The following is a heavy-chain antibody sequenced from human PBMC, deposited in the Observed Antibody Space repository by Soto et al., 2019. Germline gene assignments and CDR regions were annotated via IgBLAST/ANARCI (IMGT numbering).Heavy chain of an antibody. V-gene: IGHV1-18*01. CDR3: ARDRGSYALDY. J-gene: IGHJ4*02. Sequence: QVQRVQSGAEVKKPGASVKVSCKASGYTFTSYGISWVRQAPGQGLEWMGWISANNGNTNYAQKLQGRVTMTTDTSTSTDYMELRSMRSDDTAVYYCARDRGSYALDYWGQGTLVTVSS. CDR1: GYTFTSYG. D-gene: IGHD1-26*01. CDR2: ISANNGNT.